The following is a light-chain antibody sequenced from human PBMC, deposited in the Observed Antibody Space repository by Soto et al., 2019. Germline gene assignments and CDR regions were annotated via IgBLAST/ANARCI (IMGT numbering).Light chain of an antibody. J-gene: IGKJ2*01. Sequence: EVVLTQSPGTLSMSPGERATLSCRASQSVRNTVLAWYQQRPGQAPRLLIYGASSRAPGIPARFSGSGSGTDFTHTISRLEPEDFAVYYCQQFASSTMYTFGQGTKLEIK. CDR3: QQFASSTMYT. CDR1: QSVRNTV. CDR2: GAS. V-gene: IGKV3-20*01.